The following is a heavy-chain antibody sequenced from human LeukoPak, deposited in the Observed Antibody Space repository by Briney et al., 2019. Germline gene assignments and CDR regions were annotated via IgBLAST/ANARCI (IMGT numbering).Heavy chain of an antibody. D-gene: IGHD6-19*01. J-gene: IGHJ5*02. CDR1: GFTFSSYA. CDR3: ARGGYSSGWYVLGNWFDP. CDR2: ISGSGGST. V-gene: IGHV3-23*01. Sequence: GGSLRLSCAASGFTFSSYAMSWVRQAPGKGLEWVSAISGSGGSTYYADSVKGRFTISRDNSKNTLYLQMNSLRAEDTAVYYCARGGYSSGWYVLGNWFDPWGQGTLVTVSS.